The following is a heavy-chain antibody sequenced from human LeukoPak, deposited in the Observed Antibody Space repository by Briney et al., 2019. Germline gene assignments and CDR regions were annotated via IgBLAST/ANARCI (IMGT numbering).Heavy chain of an antibody. J-gene: IGHJ5*02. CDR3: ARGLRAIAVAGTDWFDP. CDR1: GYTFTSYD. D-gene: IGHD6-19*01. Sequence: ASVKVSCKASGYTFTSYDINWVRQATGQGLEWMGWMNPNSGNTGYAQKFQGRVTMTRNTSISTAYMELSRLRSEDTAVYYCARGLRAIAVAGTDWFDPWGQGTLVTVSS. V-gene: IGHV1-8*01. CDR2: MNPNSGNT.